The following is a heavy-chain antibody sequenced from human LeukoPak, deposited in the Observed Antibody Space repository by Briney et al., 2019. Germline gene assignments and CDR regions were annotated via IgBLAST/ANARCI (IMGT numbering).Heavy chain of an antibody. J-gene: IGHJ4*02. V-gene: IGHV1-2*02. D-gene: IGHD3-16*01. Sequence: ASVKVSCKSSGYTFTGYYMHWVRQAPGQGLEWMGWINPNSGGTNYAQKFQGRVTMTRDTSISTAYMELSRLRSDDTAVYYCARCRPGDLRGYYFDYWGQGTLVTVSS. CDR3: ARCRPGDLRGYYFDY. CDR1: GYTFTGYY. CDR2: INPNSGGT.